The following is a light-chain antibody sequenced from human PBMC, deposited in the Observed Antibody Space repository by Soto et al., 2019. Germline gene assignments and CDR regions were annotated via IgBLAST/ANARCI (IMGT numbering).Light chain of an antibody. V-gene: IGLV2-11*01. CDR2: DVA. CDR1: SRDVGFSNY. CDR3: CSDVGGDTLI. J-gene: IGLJ1*01. Sequence: QSAPTQPRSVSGSPGQTVTISCTGTSRDVGFSNYISWYQQHPGEAPKLVIYDVAQRPSGVPDRLSGSRSGKTASLTISGLQPDDEGDYYCCSDVGGDTLIFGSGTKVTVL.